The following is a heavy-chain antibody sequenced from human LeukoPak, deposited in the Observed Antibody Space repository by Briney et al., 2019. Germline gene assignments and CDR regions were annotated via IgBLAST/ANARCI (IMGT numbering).Heavy chain of an antibody. CDR3: ANPAALGLT. J-gene: IGHJ5*02. Sequence: GRSLRLSCAASGFTFSDYDMHWVRQAPGKGLEWVAVISDDGSNKYYADSVRGRFTISRDNSKDTLYLQMDSLRAEDTAVYYCANPAALGLTWGQGTLVTVSS. V-gene: IGHV3-30*18. CDR2: ISDDGSNK. D-gene: IGHD4/OR15-4a*01. CDR1: GFTFSDYD.